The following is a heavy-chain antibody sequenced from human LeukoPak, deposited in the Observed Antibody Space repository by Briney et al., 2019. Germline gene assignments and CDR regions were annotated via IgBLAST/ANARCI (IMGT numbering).Heavy chain of an antibody. V-gene: IGHV3-74*01. Sequence: PGGSLRLSCAASGFTFSSYWMHWVRQAPGKGLVWVSRINSDGSSTSYADSVKGRFTISRDNSKNTLYLQMNSLRAEDTAVYYCARDEVVVVPAAFIDYWGQGTLVTVSS. D-gene: IGHD2-2*01. CDR3: ARDEVVVVPAAFIDY. J-gene: IGHJ4*02. CDR1: GFTFSSYW. CDR2: INSDGSST.